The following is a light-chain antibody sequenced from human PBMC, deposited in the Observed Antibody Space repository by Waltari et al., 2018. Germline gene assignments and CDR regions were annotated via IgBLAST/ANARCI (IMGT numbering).Light chain of an antibody. V-gene: IGLV2-23*02. J-gene: IGLJ2*01. CDR2: DVT. CDR3: CSFAGRGFSVI. CDR1: SGDVGRSNL. Sequence: QSALTQPASVSGSPGQSITISCTGTSGDVGRSNLVYWYQQHPGEVPKLIIYDVTKRPSGVSDRFSGSKSGNTASLTISGLQAEDEAEYYCCSFAGRGFSVIFGGGTKLTVL.